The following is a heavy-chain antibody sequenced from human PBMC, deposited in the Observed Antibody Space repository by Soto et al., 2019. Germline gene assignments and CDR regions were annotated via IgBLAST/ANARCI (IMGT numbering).Heavy chain of an antibody. CDR1: GNTFRNYA. Sequence: ASVKVSCKASGNTFRNYAIHWVRQAPGQSLEWMGWIQGGNGNTKYSQRFQGRLTSKNQVVLTMTNMDPVDTATYYCAHRQDFQHWGQGTLVTVSS. J-gene: IGHJ1*01. D-gene: IGHD5-18*01. CDR3: FQH. V-gene: IGHV1-3*01. CDR2: IQGGNGNT.